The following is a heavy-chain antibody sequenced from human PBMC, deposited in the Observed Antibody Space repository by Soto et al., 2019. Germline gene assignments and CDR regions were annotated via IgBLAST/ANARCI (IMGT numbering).Heavy chain of an antibody. CDR1: DDSINSDKYY. V-gene: IGHV4-39*01. J-gene: IGHJ6*03. CDR3: ARKVMNMDV. CDR2: IYYRGNT. Sequence: PSETLSLTCSVSDDSINSDKYYWGWIRQPPGKGLEWIGSIYYRGNTYYNPSLKSRVAISVDTSKNQFSLKLSSVTAADTAVYYCARKVMNMDVWGKGTTVTVSS. D-gene: IGHD3-16*01.